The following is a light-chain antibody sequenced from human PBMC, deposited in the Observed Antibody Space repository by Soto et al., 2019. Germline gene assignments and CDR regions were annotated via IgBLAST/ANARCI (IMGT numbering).Light chain of an antibody. Sequence: SYELTQPPSVSVSPGQTARITCSGDKLGDKYASWYQQKPGRSPVLVIFEDTKRPSGIPDRFSGSNSGNTATLTISGTQAMDEADYYCQAWDSNTVVFGTGTKVTVL. CDR1: KLGDKY. J-gene: IGLJ1*01. V-gene: IGLV3-1*01. CDR2: EDT. CDR3: QAWDSNTVV.